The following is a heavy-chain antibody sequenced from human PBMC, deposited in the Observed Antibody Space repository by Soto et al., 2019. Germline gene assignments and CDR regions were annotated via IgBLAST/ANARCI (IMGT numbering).Heavy chain of an antibody. CDR1: GFTFSNYW. D-gene: IGHD2-21*02. V-gene: IGHV3-74*01. Sequence: GGSLRLSCAASGFTFSNYWMHWARQVPGKGLVWVSRIDSVGISTTYADSVKGRFTISRDNAKNTLYLELSSLRSEDTAVYYCARSIVVVTALDYWGQGTLVTAPQ. J-gene: IGHJ4*02. CDR3: ARSIVVVTALDY. CDR2: IDSVGIST.